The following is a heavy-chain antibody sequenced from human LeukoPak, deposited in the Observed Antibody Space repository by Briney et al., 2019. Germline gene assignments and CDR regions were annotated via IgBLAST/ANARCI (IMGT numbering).Heavy chain of an antibody. D-gene: IGHD6-13*01. CDR2: IRSSGSTI. J-gene: IGHJ4*02. CDR1: GFTFSSYS. CDR3: ATTPGGSWYEGLAL. V-gene: IGHV3-48*01. Sequence: GGSLRLSCAASGFTFSSYSMNWVRQAPGKGLEWVAYIRSSGSTIYYADSVKGRFTISRDTAKNTLYLQMNSLRAEDTAVYYCATTPGGSWYEGLALWGQGTLVTVSS.